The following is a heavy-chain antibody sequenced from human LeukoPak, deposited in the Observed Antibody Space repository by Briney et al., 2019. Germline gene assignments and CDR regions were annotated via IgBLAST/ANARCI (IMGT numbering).Heavy chain of an antibody. J-gene: IGHJ4*02. CDR2: ISDSGGRT. V-gene: IGHV3-23*01. D-gene: IGHD3-22*01. CDR3: AKRGVVIRVILVGFHKEADYFDS. CDR1: GITLSNYG. Sequence: GGSLRLSCAVSGITLSNYGMSWVRQAPGKGLEWVAGISDSGGRTNYADSVKGRFTISRDNPKNTLYLQMISLRAEDTAVYFCAKRGVVIRVILVGFHKEADYFDSWGQGALVTVSS.